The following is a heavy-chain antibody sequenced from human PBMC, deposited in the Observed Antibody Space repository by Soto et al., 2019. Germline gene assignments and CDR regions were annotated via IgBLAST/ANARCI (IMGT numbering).Heavy chain of an antibody. V-gene: IGHV3-30-3*01. J-gene: IGHJ4*02. CDR2: ISYDGSNK. Sequence: GGSLRLSCAASGFTFSSYAMHWVRQAPGKGLEWVAVISYDGSNKYYADSVKGRFTISRDNSKNTLYLQMNSLRAEDTAVYYCARDIKATGQLLMDYWGQGTLVTVSS. CDR1: GFTFSSYA. D-gene: IGHD2-2*01. CDR3: ARDIKATGQLLMDY.